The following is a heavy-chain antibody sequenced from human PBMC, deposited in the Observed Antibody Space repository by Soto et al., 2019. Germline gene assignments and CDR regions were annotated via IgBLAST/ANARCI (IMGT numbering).Heavy chain of an antibody. D-gene: IGHD3-16*01. V-gene: IGHV1-18*04. CDR2: ISIHNGNT. CDR1: GYTFNTYG. J-gene: IGHJ6*03. CDR3: GRITTVDNGLSSRDV. Sequence: QAQLLQSGGELKKSGASVKVSCKASGYTFNTYGISWVRQAPGQGLEWMAWISIHNGNTNFAQKFQGSVTLTTDTSARAANMEPRTLRSDDTAGYYWGRITTVDNGLSSRDVWGTGTRVTVSS.